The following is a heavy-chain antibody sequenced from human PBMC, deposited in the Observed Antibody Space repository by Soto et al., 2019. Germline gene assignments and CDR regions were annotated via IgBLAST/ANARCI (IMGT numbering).Heavy chain of an antibody. Sequence: PSETLSLTCTVSGGSISSGDYYWSWIRQPPRKGLQWIGYVYSSGSTKYNPSLKSRVTMSVDTSKNQFSLQLTSVTAADTAVYYCARLPSSSWPRFLDYWGQGTLVTV. J-gene: IGHJ4*02. D-gene: IGHD6-13*01. CDR1: GGSISSGDYY. CDR2: VYSSGST. CDR3: ARLPSSSWPRFLDY. V-gene: IGHV4-61*08.